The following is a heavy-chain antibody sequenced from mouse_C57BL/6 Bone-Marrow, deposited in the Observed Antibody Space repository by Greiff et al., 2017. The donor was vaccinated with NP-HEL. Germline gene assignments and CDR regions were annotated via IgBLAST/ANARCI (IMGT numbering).Heavy chain of an antibody. Sequence: DVKLVESGGGLVKPGGSLKLSCAASGFTFSSYAMSWVRQTPEKRLEWVATISDGGSYTYYPDNVKGRFTISRDNAKNNLYLQMSHLKSEDTAMYYCAIPSSGYDWFAYWGQGTLVTVSA. V-gene: IGHV5-4*03. CDR1: GFTFSSYA. CDR3: AIPSSGYDWFAY. CDR2: ISDGGSYT. D-gene: IGHD3-2*02. J-gene: IGHJ3*01.